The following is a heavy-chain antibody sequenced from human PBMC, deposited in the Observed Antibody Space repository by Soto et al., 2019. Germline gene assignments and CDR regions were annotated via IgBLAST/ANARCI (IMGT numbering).Heavy chain of an antibody. Sequence: ASVKVSCKASGYTFTSYAMHWVRQAPGQRLEWMGWINAGNGNTKYSQKFQGRVTITRDTSASTAYMELSSLRSEDTAVYYCARDPLRAQTHPDPAFDYWGQGTLVTVSS. CDR3: ARDPLRAQTHPDPAFDY. V-gene: IGHV1-3*01. CDR1: GYTFTSYA. J-gene: IGHJ4*02. CDR2: INAGNGNT.